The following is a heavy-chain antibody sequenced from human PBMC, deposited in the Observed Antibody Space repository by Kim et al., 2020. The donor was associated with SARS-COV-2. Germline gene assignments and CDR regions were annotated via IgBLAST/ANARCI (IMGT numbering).Heavy chain of an antibody. Sequence: SETLSLTCTVSGGSISSYYWSWIRQPPGKGLEWIGYIYYSGSTNYNPSLKSRVTISVDTSKNQFSLKLSSVTAADTAVYYCARDGPQRYYYDSSGYYREDYYYYGMDVWGQGTTVTVSS. CDR1: GGSISSYY. J-gene: IGHJ6*02. CDR2: IYYSGST. CDR3: ARDGPQRYYYDSSGYYREDYYYYGMDV. D-gene: IGHD3-22*01. V-gene: IGHV4-59*13.